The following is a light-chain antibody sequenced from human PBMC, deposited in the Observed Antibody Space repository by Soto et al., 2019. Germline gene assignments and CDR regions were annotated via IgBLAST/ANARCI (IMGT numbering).Light chain of an antibody. CDR1: SSDVGGYNY. CDR3: CSYAGRRG. Sequence: QSVLTQPRSVSGSPGQSVTISCTGTSSDVGGYNYVSWYQPHPGKAPKLMIYDVSKRPSGVPDRSSGSKSGNTASLTISGLQAEDEADYYCCSYAGRRGFGTGTKVTVL. V-gene: IGLV2-11*01. J-gene: IGLJ1*01. CDR2: DVS.